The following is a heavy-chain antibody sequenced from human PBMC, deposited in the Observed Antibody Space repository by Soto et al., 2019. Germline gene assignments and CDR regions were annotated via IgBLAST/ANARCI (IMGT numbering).Heavy chain of an antibody. J-gene: IGHJ6*02. D-gene: IGHD2-21*02. CDR2: IYYSGST. Sequence: SETLSLTCTVSGGSISSGGYYWSWIRQHPGKGLEWIGYIYYSGSTYYNPSLKSRVTISVDTSKNQFSLKLSSVTAADTAVYYCARGVTGYYYGMDVWGQGTTVTVSS. V-gene: IGHV4-31*03. CDR3: ARGVTGYYYGMDV. CDR1: GGSISSGGYY.